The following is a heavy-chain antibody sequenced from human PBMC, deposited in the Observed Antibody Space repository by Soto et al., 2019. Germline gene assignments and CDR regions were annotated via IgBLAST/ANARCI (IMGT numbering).Heavy chain of an antibody. CDR1: GYRFSSYW. J-gene: IGHJ4*02. Sequence: GESLKISCKGSGYRFSSYWIGWVRQMPGKALEWMGIIYPGDSDTRYSPSFQGHVTISADKSISTAYLQRSSLKASDTAMYYCAITSRTAMANYYFDYWGQGTLVTLSA. V-gene: IGHV5-51*01. CDR3: AITSRTAMANYYFDY. D-gene: IGHD5-18*01. CDR2: IYPGDSDT.